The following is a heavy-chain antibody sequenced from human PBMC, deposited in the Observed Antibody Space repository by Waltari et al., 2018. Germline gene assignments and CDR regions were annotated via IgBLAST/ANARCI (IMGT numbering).Heavy chain of an antibody. CDR2: IYHSGSS. D-gene: IGHD6-13*01. CDR1: GGSISSSNW. CDR3: ARGGQEQQLAFDY. V-gene: IGHV4-4*01. Sequence: QVQLQESGPGLVKPSGTLSLTCAVSGGSISSSNWWSWVRQPPGKGLEWIGAIYHSGSSNYNPSLKSRVTISVDKAKNQCSLKLSSVTAADTAVYCCARGGQEQQLAFDYWGQGTLVTVSS. J-gene: IGHJ4*02.